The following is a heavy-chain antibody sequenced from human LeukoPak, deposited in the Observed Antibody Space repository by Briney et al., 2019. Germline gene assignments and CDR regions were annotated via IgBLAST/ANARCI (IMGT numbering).Heavy chain of an antibody. D-gene: IGHD2-21*02. Sequence: GGSLRLSCAASGFNFSSYGMSWVRQAPGKGLEWVSAISGSGGSTYYADSVKGRFTISRDNSKNTLCLQINSLRVEDTAVYFCARDRLLYLDYWGQGTPVTVSS. CDR3: ARDRLLYLDY. V-gene: IGHV3-23*01. J-gene: IGHJ4*02. CDR1: GFNFSSYG. CDR2: ISGSGGST.